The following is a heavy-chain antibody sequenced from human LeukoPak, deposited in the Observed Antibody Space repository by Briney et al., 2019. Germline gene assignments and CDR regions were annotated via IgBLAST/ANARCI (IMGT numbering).Heavy chain of an antibody. J-gene: IGHJ4*02. CDR3: ARDDNAGIAVAGI. Sequence: SQTLSLTCAISGDSVSSNSAAWNWIRQSPSRGLEWLGRTYYRSKWYNDYAVSVKSRITIKPDTSKNQVSLQLNSVTPDDTAVYYCARDDNAGIAVAGIWGQGTLVTVSS. CDR2: TYYRSKWYN. CDR1: GDSVSSNSAA. V-gene: IGHV6-1*01. D-gene: IGHD6-19*01.